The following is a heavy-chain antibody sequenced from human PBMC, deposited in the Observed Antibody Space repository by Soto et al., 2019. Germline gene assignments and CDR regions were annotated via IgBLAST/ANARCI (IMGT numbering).Heavy chain of an antibody. V-gene: IGHV4-61*01. J-gene: IGHJ5*02. Sequence: KTSETLSLTCTVSGGSVSSGSYYWSWIRQPPGKGLEWIGYIYYSGSTNYNPSLKSRVTISVDTSKNQFSLKLSSVTAADTAVYYCARGVYSSSSPKFDPWGQGTLVTVSS. CDR1: GGSVSSGSYY. CDR2: IYYSGST. CDR3: ARGVYSSSSPKFDP. D-gene: IGHD6-6*01.